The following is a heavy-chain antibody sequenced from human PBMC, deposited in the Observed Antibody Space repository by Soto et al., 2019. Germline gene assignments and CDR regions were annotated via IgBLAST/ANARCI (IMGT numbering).Heavy chain of an antibody. D-gene: IGHD3-16*01. CDR3: ACREYHDVLSF. CDR2: IYPGDSDV. V-gene: IGHV5-51*01. J-gene: IGHJ4*01. Sequence: GESLKISCKGSEYTFSNFWIAWVRQMPGKGLEWMGSIYPGDSDVKYSPSFQGQVTISVDRSLNTAYLQWDSLKASDTGKYFCACREYHDVLSFCGQGSPVTGSS. CDR1: EYTFSNFW.